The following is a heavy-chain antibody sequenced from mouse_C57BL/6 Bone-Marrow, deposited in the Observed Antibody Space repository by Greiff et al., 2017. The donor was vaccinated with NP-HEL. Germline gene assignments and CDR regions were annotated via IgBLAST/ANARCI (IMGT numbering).Heavy chain of an antibody. CDR1: GFTFTDYY. D-gene: IGHD2-4*01. J-gene: IGHJ3*01. V-gene: IGHV7-3*01. CDR2: IRNKANGYTT. Sequence: EVQRVESGGGLVQPGGSLSLSCAASGFTFTDYYMSWVRQPPGKALEWLGFIRNKANGYTTEYSASVKGRFTISRDNSQSILYLQMNALRAEDSATYYCARPHYDYDWFAYWGQGTLVTVSA. CDR3: ARPHYDYDWFAY.